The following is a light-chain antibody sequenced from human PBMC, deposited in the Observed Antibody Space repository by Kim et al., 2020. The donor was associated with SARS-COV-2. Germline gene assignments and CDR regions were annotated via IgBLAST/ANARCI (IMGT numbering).Light chain of an antibody. CDR2: YDS. CDR1: NIGSKS. V-gene: IGLV3-21*04. Sequence: SYELTQPPSVSVAPGKTARITCGGNNIGSKSVHWYQQKPGQAPVLVIYYDSDRPSGIPERFSGSNSGNTATLTISRVEAGDEADYYCQVWDSSSDHPVFVGGTQLTVL. CDR3: QVWDSSSDHPV. J-gene: IGLJ2*01.